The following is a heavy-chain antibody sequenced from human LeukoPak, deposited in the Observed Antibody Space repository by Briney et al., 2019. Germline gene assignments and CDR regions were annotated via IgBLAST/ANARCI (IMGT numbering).Heavy chain of an antibody. Sequence: AASVKVSCKASGYTFTSYDINWVRQATGQGLEWMGWMNPNSGNTGYAQKFQGRVTITRNTSISTAYMELSSLRSDDTAVYYCAKDYGSGSYYIDYWGQGTLVTVSS. CDR1: GYTFTSYD. J-gene: IGHJ4*02. CDR3: AKDYGSGSYYIDY. CDR2: MNPNSGNT. V-gene: IGHV1-8*03. D-gene: IGHD3-10*01.